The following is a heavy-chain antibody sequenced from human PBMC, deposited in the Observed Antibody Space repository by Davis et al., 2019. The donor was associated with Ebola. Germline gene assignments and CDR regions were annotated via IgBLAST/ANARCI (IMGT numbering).Heavy chain of an antibody. CDR2: INPHNGNT. D-gene: IGHD2-15*01. CDR1: GYTFTNYG. CDR3: ARGGDIVVVVAAVFGMDV. V-gene: IGHV1-18*04. J-gene: IGHJ6*04. Sequence: ASVKVSCKASGYTFTNYGITWVRQAPGQGLEWMGWINPHNGNTNYAQNVQGRVTMTTDTSTSTAYMEVGSRRSDDTAVYYCARGGDIVVVVAAVFGMDVWGKGTTVTVSS.